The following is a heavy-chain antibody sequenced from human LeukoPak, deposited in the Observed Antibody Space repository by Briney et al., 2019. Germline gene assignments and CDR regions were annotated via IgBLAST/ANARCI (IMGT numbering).Heavy chain of an antibody. CDR2: IYYSGTT. CDR1: GGSISSYY. J-gene: IGHJ6*02. CDR3: AGLRYIYDMDV. Sequence: SETLSLTCTVSGGSISSYYWSWIRQPPGKGLEWIGHIYYSGTTNYSPSLKSRVTISVDTSKNQFSLKLSSVTAADTAVCYCAGLRYIYDMDVWGQGTTVSVSS. D-gene: IGHD5-18*01. V-gene: IGHV4-59*01.